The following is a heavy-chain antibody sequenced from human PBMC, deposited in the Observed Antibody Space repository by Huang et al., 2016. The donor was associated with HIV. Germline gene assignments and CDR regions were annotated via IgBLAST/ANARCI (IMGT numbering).Heavy chain of an antibody. D-gene: IGHD3-3*01. CDR3: ARGAPDLDSHLDH. CDR2: RLPIFGTP. J-gene: IGHJ4*02. V-gene: IGHV1-69*13. CDR1: GGTFNNA. Sequence: QVQLVQSGAEVKKPGSSVKVSCKVSGGTFNNAISWVRQAPGQGLEWLGGRLPIFGTPNYARKVQGRVTITADESTSIAYMELSSLRSEDTAVYYCARGAPDLDSHLDHWGQGTLVTVSS.